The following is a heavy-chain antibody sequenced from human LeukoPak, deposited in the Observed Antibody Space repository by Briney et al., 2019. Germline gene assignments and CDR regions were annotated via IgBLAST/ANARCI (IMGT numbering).Heavy chain of an antibody. J-gene: IGHJ4*02. CDR1: GFTFSSYW. CDR2: INSDGSST. Sequence: PGGSLRLSCAASGFTFSSYWMHWVRQAPGKGLVWVSRINSDGSSTSYADSVKGRFTISRDNAKYSLYLQMNSLRAEDTAIYYCARASPQQAFLFDYWGQGTLVTVSS. V-gene: IGHV3-74*01. D-gene: IGHD1/OR15-1a*01. CDR3: ARASPQQAFLFDY.